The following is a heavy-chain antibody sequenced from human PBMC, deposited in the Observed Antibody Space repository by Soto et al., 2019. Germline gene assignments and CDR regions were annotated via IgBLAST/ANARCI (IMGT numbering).Heavy chain of an antibody. J-gene: IGHJ4*02. CDR2: IYHSGST. CDR1: GGSISTYY. Sequence: QVQLQESGPGLAKPSETLSLTCTVSGGSISTYYWSWIRQPPGKGLEWIGYIYHSGSTHYNPSLKSPVTVSVDTSKNQFSLKLSSVTAADTAVYYCARGGWIHIDSWGQGTLVTVSS. CDR3: ARGGWIHIDS. V-gene: IGHV4-59*08. D-gene: IGHD5-18*01.